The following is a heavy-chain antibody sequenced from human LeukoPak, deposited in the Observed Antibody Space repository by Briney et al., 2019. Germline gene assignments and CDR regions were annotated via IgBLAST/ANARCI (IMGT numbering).Heavy chain of an antibody. J-gene: IGHJ6*04. D-gene: IGHD3-3*01. CDR2: RDPNSGNT. CDR3: ARGPPDPWSRAPLDV. Sequence: ASVKVSCKACGYTFTSYDINGVRQATGQGVEWMGWRDPNSGNTGYAQKVQGRVTMTRNTSVSTADMDLGRLRSEDTPGYYCARGPPDPWSRAPLDVWGTGTPVTVSS. V-gene: IGHV1-8*01. CDR1: GYTFTSYD.